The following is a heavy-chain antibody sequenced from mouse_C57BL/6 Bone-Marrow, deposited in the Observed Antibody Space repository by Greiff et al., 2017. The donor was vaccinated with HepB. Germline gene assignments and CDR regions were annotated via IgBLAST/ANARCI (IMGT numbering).Heavy chain of an antibody. Sequence: VKLLESGAELVRPGTSVKVSCKASGYAFTNYLIEWVKQRPGQGLEWIGVINPGSGGTNYNEKFKGKATLTADKSSSTAYMQLSSLTSEDSAVYFCARAPGSSMDYWGQGTSVTVSS. J-gene: IGHJ4*01. CDR3: ARAPGSSMDY. CDR1: GYAFTNYL. CDR2: INPGSGGT. V-gene: IGHV1-54*01.